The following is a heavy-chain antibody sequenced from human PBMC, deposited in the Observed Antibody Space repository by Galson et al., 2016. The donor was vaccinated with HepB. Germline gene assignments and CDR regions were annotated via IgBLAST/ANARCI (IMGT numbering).Heavy chain of an antibody. V-gene: IGHV3-9*01. CDR2: ISWNSGSI. CDR3: AKGSGAYYYDSSGYRRNAFDI. D-gene: IGHD3-22*01. Sequence: SLRLSCAASGFTLDHYATHWVRQAPGKGLEWVSGISWNSGSIGYADSVKGRFTISRDNAKNSLYLQMNSLRAGDTALYYCAKGSGAYYYDSSGYRRNAFDIWGQGTMVTVSS. J-gene: IGHJ3*02. CDR1: GFTLDHYA.